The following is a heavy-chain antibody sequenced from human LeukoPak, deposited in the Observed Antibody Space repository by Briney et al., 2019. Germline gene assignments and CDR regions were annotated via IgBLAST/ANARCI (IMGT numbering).Heavy chain of an antibody. J-gene: IGHJ6*03. Sequence: GGSLRLSCAASGFTFDDYGMSWVRQAPGKGLEWVSGINWNGGSTGYIDSVKGRFTISRDNAKNSLYLQMNSLGAEDTALYYCARDHLLDWYYYYMDVWGKGTTATVSS. CDR1: GFTFDDYG. CDR2: INWNGGST. D-gene: IGHD3/OR15-3a*01. V-gene: IGHV3-20*04. CDR3: ARDHLLDWYYYYMDV.